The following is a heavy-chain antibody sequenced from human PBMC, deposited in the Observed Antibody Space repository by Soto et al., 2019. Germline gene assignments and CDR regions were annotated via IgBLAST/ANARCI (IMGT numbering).Heavy chain of an antibody. V-gene: IGHV4-34*01. CDR3: ARAPPPRYYYDSSGYYYVGGYYFDY. CDR1: GGSFSGYY. Sequence: SETLSLTCAVYGGSFSGYYWSWIRQPPGKGLEWIGEINHSGSTNYNPSLKSRVTISVDASKNQSSLKLSSVTAADTAVYYCARAPPPRYYYDSSGYYYVGGYYFDYWGQGTLVTVSS. D-gene: IGHD3-22*01. J-gene: IGHJ4*02. CDR2: INHSGST.